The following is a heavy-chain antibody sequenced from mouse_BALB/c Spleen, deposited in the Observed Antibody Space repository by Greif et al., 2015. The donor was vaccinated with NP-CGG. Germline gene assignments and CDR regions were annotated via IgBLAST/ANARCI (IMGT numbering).Heavy chain of an antibody. CDR1: GFTFSSYA. CDR2: ISSGGSYT. J-gene: IGHJ2*01. Sequence: EVHLVESGGGLVKPGGSLKLSCAASGFTFSSYAMSWVRQTPEKRLEWVATISSGGSYTYYPDSVKGRFTISRDNAKNTLYLQISSLRSEDTAMYYCAITTATGFFDYWGQGTTLTVSS. CDR3: AITTATGFFDY. V-gene: IGHV5-9-3*01. D-gene: IGHD1-2*01.